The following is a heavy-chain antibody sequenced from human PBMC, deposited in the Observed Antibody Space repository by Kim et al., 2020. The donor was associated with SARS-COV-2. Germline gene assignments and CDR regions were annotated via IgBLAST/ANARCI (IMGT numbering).Heavy chain of an antibody. CDR2: ITGKGSNYAT. J-gene: IGHJ6*02. CDR3: TRRPLSSGMDV. CDR1: GFTFSESF. D-gene: IGHD6-6*01. Sequence: GGYLRLSCAASGFTFSESFVHWVRQASEKGLEWVGRITGKGSNYATAYAASVDGRFTISRDDSKNTAYLQMNSLKGEDTAVYYCTRRPLSSGMDVWGQGTTVTVSS. V-gene: IGHV3-73*01.